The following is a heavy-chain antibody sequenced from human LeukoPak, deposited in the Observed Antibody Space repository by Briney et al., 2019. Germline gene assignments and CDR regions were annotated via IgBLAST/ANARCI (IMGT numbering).Heavy chain of an antibody. D-gene: IGHD3-3*01. CDR1: GFTFSSYG. J-gene: IGHJ4*02. V-gene: IGHV3-23*01. CDR3: AKDQALRFLEWLLPDY. Sequence: GGPLRLSCAASGFTFSSYGMSWVRQAPGKELEWVSAISGSGGSTYYADSVKGRFTISRDNSKNTLYLQMNSLRAEDTAVYYCAKDQALRFLEWLLPDYWGQGTLVTVSS. CDR2: ISGSGGST.